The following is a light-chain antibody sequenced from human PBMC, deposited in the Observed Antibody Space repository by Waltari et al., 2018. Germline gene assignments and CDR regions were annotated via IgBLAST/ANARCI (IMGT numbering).Light chain of an antibody. CDR2: DVT. CDR3: CTYAGGITFWV. CDR1: SSDVGGYNY. Sequence: QSALTQPRSVSGSPGQSVTISFTGTSSDVGGYNYVSWYQHHPGKAPKLIIYDVTKRPSWGPDRFSASKSDIAASLTISGLRAEDEADYYCCTYAGGITFWVFGGETKLTVL. J-gene: IGLJ3*02. V-gene: IGLV2-11*01.